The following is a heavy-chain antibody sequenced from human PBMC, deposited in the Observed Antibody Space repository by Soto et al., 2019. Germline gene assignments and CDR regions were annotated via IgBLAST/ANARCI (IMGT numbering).Heavy chain of an antibody. D-gene: IGHD3-22*01. CDR3: AKEGLTYYYDGSGYYYIDY. CDR2: ISYDGSNK. J-gene: IGHJ4*02. V-gene: IGHV3-30*18. CDR1: RFTFRSYA. Sequence: GGSLRLSCAASRFTFRSYAMHWVRQAPGKGLEWVAVISYDGSNKYYSDSVKGRFTISRDNSKNTLYLQMNSLRAEDTAVYYCAKEGLTYYYDGSGYYYIDYWGQGT.